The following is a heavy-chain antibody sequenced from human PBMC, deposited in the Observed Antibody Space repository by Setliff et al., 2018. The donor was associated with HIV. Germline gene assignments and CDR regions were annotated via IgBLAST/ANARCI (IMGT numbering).Heavy chain of an antibody. Sequence: ASVKVSCKTSGYTFTGYYIHWVRQAPGRGLEWMGVINPSGGNTRYAQQFQGRVTMTRDTSTSTVYMELSSLRSEDTAVYYCARGLRGVIKGRYYYMDVWGKGTTVTVSS. CDR2: INPSGGNT. V-gene: IGHV1-46*01. CDR3: ARGLRGVIKGRYYYMDV. CDR1: GYTFTGYY. J-gene: IGHJ6*03. D-gene: IGHD3-10*01.